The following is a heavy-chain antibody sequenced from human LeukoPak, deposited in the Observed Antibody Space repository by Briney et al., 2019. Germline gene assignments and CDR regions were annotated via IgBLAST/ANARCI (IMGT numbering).Heavy chain of an antibody. CDR1: GFTFDDYG. CDR2: INWNGGST. J-gene: IGHJ4*02. Sequence: GGSLRLSCAASGFTFDDYGMSWVRQAPGKGLEWVSGINWNGGSTGYADSVKGRFTISRDTSKNTLYLQMNSLRAEDTAVYYCARATLYYFDYWGQGTLVTVSS. CDR3: ARATLYYFDY. V-gene: IGHV3-20*04.